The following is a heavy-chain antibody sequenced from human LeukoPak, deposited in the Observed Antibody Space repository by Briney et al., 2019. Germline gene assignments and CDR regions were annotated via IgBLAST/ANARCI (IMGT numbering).Heavy chain of an antibody. Sequence: GASVKVSCKASGYTFTGYYTHWVRQAPGQGLEWMGWINPNSGGTNYAQKFQGRVTMTRDTSISTAYMELSRLRSDDTAVYYCASFCSSTSCYVGGDYFDYWGQGTLVTVSS. CDR1: GYTFTGYY. D-gene: IGHD2-2*01. J-gene: IGHJ4*02. V-gene: IGHV1-2*02. CDR2: INPNSGGT. CDR3: ASFCSSTSCYVGGDYFDY.